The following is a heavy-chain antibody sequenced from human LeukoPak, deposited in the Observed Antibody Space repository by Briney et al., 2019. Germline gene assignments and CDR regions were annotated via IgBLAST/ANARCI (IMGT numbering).Heavy chain of an antibody. V-gene: IGHV4-38-2*02. J-gene: IGHJ4*02. Sequence: PSETLSLTCTVSRYSISSGYYWGWIRQPPGKGLEWIGTLYHTGTTYYNPSLKSRVSISIDTSKNQFSLRLSSVTAADTAVYYCARDRGTWNDDGFDYWGQGTLVTVSS. D-gene: IGHD1-1*01. CDR1: RYSISSGYY. CDR3: ARDRGTWNDDGFDY. CDR2: LYHTGTT.